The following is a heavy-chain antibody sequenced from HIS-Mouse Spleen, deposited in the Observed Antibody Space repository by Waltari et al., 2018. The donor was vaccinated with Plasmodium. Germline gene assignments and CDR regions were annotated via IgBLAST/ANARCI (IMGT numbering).Heavy chain of an antibody. CDR3: ARDDSSSWYYYYGMDV. J-gene: IGHJ6*02. Sequence: EVQLVESGGGLVQPGGSLRLSCAASGFTFSSYWMSWVRPAPGKGLEWVANIKQDGSEKYYVDSVKGRFTISRDNAKNSLYLQMNSLRAEDTAVYYCARDDSSSWYYYYGMDVWGQGTTVTVSS. CDR1: GFTFSSYW. D-gene: IGHD6-13*01. CDR2: IKQDGSEK. V-gene: IGHV3-7*01.